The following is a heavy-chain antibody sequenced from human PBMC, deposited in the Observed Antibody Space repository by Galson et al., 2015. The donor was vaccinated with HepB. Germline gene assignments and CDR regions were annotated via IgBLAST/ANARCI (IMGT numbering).Heavy chain of an antibody. J-gene: IGHJ3*01. V-gene: IGHV3-33*08. Sequence: SLRLSCAASEFIFSSYGMHWVSQAPGKGLEWVALIRYDGSNENYADSVKGRFTVSRVNSKNTLYLQMNTLRAEDTAVYYCARDLTGEGGAFDVWGQGTMVTVFS. CDR2: IRYDGSNE. D-gene: IGHD7-27*01. CDR3: ARDLTGEGGAFDV. CDR1: EFIFSSYG.